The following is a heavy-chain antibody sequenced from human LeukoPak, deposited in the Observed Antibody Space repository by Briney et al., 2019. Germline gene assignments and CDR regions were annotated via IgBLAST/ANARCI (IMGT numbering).Heavy chain of an antibody. J-gene: IGHJ4*02. D-gene: IGHD3-9*01. CDR1: GYTFTSYY. Sequence: ASVRVSCKASGYTFTSYYMHWVRQAPGQGLEWMGIINPSGGSTSYAQKFQGRVTMTRDTSTSTVYMELSSLRSEDTAVYYCARDRTIFTFSYYFDYWGQGTLVTVSS. CDR3: ARDRTIFTFSYYFDY. V-gene: IGHV1-46*01. CDR2: INPSGGST.